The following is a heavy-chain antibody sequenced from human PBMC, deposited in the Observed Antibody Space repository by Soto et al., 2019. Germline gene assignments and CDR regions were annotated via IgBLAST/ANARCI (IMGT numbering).Heavy chain of an antibody. CDR1: GFIFNTYW. Sequence: GGSLRLSCAASGFIFNTYWMHWVRQAPGKGLVWISRINSDGSIADYADSVRGRITISRDNTKNTVYLQMNSLRVEDTAVYYWERPRAWGPPPLAPGGQGPLVTVPS. CDR3: ERPRAWGPPPLAP. J-gene: IGHJ5*02. CDR2: INSDGSIA. V-gene: IGHV3-74*01. D-gene: IGHD3-16*01.